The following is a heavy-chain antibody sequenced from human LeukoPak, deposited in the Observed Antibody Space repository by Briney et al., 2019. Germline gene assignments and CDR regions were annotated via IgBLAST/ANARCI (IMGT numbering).Heavy chain of an antibody. V-gene: IGHV3-48*03. D-gene: IGHD2-15*01. Sequence: GGSLRLSCAASGFTFSSYEMNWVRQAPGKGLEWVSYISSSGSTIYYADSVKGRFTISRDNARNSLYLQMNSLRAEDTAVYYCARAGECSGGTCYLIYYYGMDVWGQGTTVTVSS. J-gene: IGHJ6*02. CDR1: GFTFSSYE. CDR2: ISSSGSTI. CDR3: ARAGECSGGTCYLIYYYGMDV.